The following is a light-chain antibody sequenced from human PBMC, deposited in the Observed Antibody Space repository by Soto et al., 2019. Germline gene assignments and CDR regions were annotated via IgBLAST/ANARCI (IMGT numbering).Light chain of an antibody. Sequence: IVVTPHPATLSLSPGQTATPSCRASQSVSSSYLSWYQQKPGQAPRLPIYGASTRATGIPARFSGSGSGTDFTLTISSLQPQDFAVYNCQQYDSSPRTFGPGTKVDIK. V-gene: IGKV3D-7*01. J-gene: IGKJ1*01. CDR3: QQYDSSPRT. CDR1: QSVSSSY. CDR2: GAS.